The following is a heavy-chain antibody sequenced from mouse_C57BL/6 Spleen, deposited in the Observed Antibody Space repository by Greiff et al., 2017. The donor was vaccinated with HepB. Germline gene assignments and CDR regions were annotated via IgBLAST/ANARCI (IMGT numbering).Heavy chain of an antibody. V-gene: IGHV5-4*03. Sequence: EVQLQQSGGGLVKPGGSLKLSCAASGFTFSSYAMSWVRQTPEKRLEWVATISDGGSYTYYPDNVKGRFTISRDNAKNNLYLQMSHLKSEDTAMYYCARRGVTKETWFAYWGQGTLVTVSA. CDR1: GFTFSSYA. CDR2: ISDGGSYT. D-gene: IGHD1-3*01. CDR3: ARRGVTKETWFAY. J-gene: IGHJ3*01.